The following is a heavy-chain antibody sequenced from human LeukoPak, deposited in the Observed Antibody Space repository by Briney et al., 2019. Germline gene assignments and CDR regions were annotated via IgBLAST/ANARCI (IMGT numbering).Heavy chain of an antibody. CDR2: MNPNSGNT. V-gene: IGHV1-8*03. J-gene: IGHJ6*03. Sequence: ASVKVSCKASGYTFTSYDINWVRQATGQGLEWMGWMNPNSGNTGYAQKFQGRVTITRNTSISTAYMELSSLRSEDTAVYYCARGGSWSYYYYYYMDVWGKGTTVTVSS. D-gene: IGHD6-13*01. CDR1: GYTFTSYD. CDR3: ARGGSWSYYYYYYMDV.